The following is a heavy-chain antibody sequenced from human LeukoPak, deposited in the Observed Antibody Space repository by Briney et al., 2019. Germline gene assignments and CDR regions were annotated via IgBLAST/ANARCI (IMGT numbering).Heavy chain of an antibody. CDR2: ISGSGGST. CDR3: ARAGYCSSTSCLEDY. Sequence: GGSLRLSCAASGFTFSSYAMSWVRQAPGKGPEWVSAISGSGGSTYYADSVKGRFTISRDNSKNTLYLQMNSLRAEDTAVYHCARAGYCSSTSCLEDYWGQGTLVTVSS. CDR1: GFTFSSYA. J-gene: IGHJ4*02. V-gene: IGHV3-23*01. D-gene: IGHD2-2*01.